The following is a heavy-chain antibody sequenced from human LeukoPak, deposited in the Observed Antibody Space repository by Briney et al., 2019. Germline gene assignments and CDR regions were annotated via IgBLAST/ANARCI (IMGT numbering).Heavy chain of an antibody. CDR1: GGSISSYY. D-gene: IGHD3-22*01. Sequence: SETLSLTCTVSGGSISSYYWSWIRQPPGKGLEWIGYIYYSGSTNYNPPLKSRVTISVDTSKNRFSLKLSSVTAADTAVYYCAREDYDSSGYHFDYWGQGTLVTVSS. CDR3: AREDYDSSGYHFDY. J-gene: IGHJ4*02. V-gene: IGHV4-59*01. CDR2: IYYSGST.